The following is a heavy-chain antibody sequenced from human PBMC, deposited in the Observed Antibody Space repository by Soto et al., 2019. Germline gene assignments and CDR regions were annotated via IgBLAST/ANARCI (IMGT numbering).Heavy chain of an antibody. Sequence: ASVKVSCKASGGTFSSYAISWVRQAPGQGLEWMGGIIPIFGTANYAQKFQGRVTITADESTSTAYMELSSLRSEDTAVYYCARDIAAAGPIYYYGMDVWGQGTTVTVSS. CDR2: IIPIFGTA. CDR1: GGTFSSYA. V-gene: IGHV1-69*13. D-gene: IGHD6-13*01. J-gene: IGHJ6*02. CDR3: ARDIAAAGPIYYYGMDV.